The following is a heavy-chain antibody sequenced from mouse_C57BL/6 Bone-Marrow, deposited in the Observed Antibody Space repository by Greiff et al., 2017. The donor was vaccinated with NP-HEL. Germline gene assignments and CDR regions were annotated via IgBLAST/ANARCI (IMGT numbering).Heavy chain of an antibody. D-gene: IGHD1-1*01. Sequence: VQLQQSGAELVRPGASVKLSCTASGFNIKDDYMHWVKQRPEQGLEWIGWIDPENGDTEYASKFQGKATITADTSSNTAYLQLSRLTSEDTAVYYCTTNYYGSSYAMDYWGQGTSVTVSS. CDR3: TTNYYGSSYAMDY. CDR1: GFNIKDDY. CDR2: IDPENGDT. V-gene: IGHV14-4*01. J-gene: IGHJ4*01.